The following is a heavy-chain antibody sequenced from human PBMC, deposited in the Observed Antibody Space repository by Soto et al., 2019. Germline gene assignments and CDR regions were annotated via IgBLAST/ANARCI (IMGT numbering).Heavy chain of an antibody. D-gene: IGHD3-22*01. J-gene: IGHJ4*02. Sequence: PGGSLRLSCAASGFTFSSYGMHWVRQAPGKGLEWVAVISYDGSNKYYADSVKGRFTISRDNSKNTLYLQMNSLRAEDTAVYYCAKKGDSSGYYRSYFDYWGQGTLVTVSS. CDR1: GFTFSSYG. V-gene: IGHV3-30*18. CDR3: AKKGDSSGYYRSYFDY. CDR2: ISYDGSNK.